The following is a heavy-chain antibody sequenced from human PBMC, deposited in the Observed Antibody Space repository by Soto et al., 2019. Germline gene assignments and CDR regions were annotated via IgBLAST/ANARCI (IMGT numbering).Heavy chain of an antibody. V-gene: IGHV4-31*02. D-gene: IGHD2-2*01. J-gene: IGHJ6*02. CDR1: GGSISSGGYY. CDR2: IYYSGST. Sequence: SETLSLTCTVSGGSISSGGYYWSWIRQHPGKGLEWIGYIYYSGSTYYNPSLKSRVTISVDTSKNQFSLKLSSVTAADTAVYYCARDRYCSSTSCYYYYYGMDVWGQGTTVTVS. CDR3: ARDRYCSSTSCYYYYYGMDV.